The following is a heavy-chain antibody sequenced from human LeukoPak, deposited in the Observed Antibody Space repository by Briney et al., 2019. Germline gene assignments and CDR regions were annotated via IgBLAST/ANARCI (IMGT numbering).Heavy chain of an antibody. CDR2: IIPILGIA. J-gene: IGHJ4*02. V-gene: IGHV1-69*04. D-gene: IGHD3-10*01. Sequence: SVKVSCKASGGTFSSYAISWVRQAPGQGLEWMGRIIPILGIANYAQKFQGRATITADKSTSTAYMELSSLRSEDTAVYYCARELGRRFGELLRATHFDYWGQGTLVTVSS. CDR3: ARELGRRFGELLRATHFDY. CDR1: GGTFSSYA.